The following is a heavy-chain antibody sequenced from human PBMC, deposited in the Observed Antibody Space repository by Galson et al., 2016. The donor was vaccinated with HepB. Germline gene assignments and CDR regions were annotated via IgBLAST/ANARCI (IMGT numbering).Heavy chain of an antibody. D-gene: IGHD1-20*01. V-gene: IGHV1-8*01. CDR1: GYTFTSYD. J-gene: IGHJ4*02. Sequence: SVKVSCKASGYTFTSYDTNWVRQAAGQGLEWMGWMNPNSGDTGYAQKFQGRVTMTRNTSISTAYMELSSLRSDDTAVYYCARGYSWFHWGQGTLVTVSS. CDR2: MNPNSGDT. CDR3: ARGYSWFH.